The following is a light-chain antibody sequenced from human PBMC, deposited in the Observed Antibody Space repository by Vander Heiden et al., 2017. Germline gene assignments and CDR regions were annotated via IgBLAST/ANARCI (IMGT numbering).Light chain of an antibody. CDR2: WAS. CDR1: QSVLYSSDNKNY. CDR3: QQYDYAPSLT. V-gene: IGKV4-1*01. Sequence: DIVMTQSPDSLAVSLRERATLNCKSSQSVLYSSDNKNYLAWYQQKPGQPPKLLIYWASTRESGVPDRFSGSGSGTDFTLTISSLQAEDVAVYYCQQYDYAPSLTFGAGTKVEIK. J-gene: IGKJ4*01.